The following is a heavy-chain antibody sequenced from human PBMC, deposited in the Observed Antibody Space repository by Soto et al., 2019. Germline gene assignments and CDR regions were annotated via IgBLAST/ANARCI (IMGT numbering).Heavy chain of an antibody. CDR3: ARQSLCSGGSCYHHKTVHYGMDV. V-gene: IGHV4-39*01. D-gene: IGHD2-15*01. Sequence: SVPICVTCTVAGGNIIGSSGYWGWIKKPPGKGLEWIGSIYYSGSTYYNPSLKSRVTISVDTSKNQFSLKLSSVTAADTAVYYCARQSLCSGGSCYHHKTVHYGMDVWGQGTTVTVSS. J-gene: IGHJ6*02. CDR1: GGNIIGSSGY. CDR2: IYYSGST.